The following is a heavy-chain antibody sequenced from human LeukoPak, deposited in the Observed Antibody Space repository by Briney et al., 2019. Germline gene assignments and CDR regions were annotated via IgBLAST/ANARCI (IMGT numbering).Heavy chain of an antibody. CDR2: IYTSGST. CDR1: GGSISSGSYY. CDR3: ARHPIADAFDI. J-gene: IGHJ3*02. V-gene: IGHV4-61*02. Sequence: SQTLSLTCTVSGGSISSGSYYWSWIRQPAGKGLEWIGRIYTSGSTNYNPSLKSRVTISVDTSKNQFSLELSSVTAADTAVYYCARHPIADAFDIWGQGTMVTVSS.